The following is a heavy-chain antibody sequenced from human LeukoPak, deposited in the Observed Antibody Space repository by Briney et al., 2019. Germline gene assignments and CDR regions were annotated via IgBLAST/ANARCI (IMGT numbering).Heavy chain of an antibody. J-gene: IGHJ4*02. D-gene: IGHD1-1*01. Sequence: TGGSLRLSCAASGFTFSSYAMSWVRQAPGKGLEWVSSIGGGGVDTYYADSVKGRFTISRDNSKNTLYLQMNSLRVEDTAVYYCAKGPPTTGTTFDNWGRGTLATVSS. CDR1: GFTFSSYA. V-gene: IGHV3-23*01. CDR3: AKGPPTTGTTFDN. CDR2: IGGGGVDT.